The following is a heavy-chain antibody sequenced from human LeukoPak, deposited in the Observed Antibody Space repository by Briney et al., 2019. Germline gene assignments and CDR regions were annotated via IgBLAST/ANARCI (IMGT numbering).Heavy chain of an antibody. V-gene: IGHV3-21*01. CDR2: ISSSSSYI. CDR3: ARDLLVTPGAFDI. D-gene: IGHD4-23*01. CDR1: GFTFSSYS. Sequence: GGSLRLSCAASGFTFSSYSMNWVRQAPGKGLEWVSSISSSSSYIYYADSVKGRFTISRDNAKNSLYLQMNSLRAEDTAVYYCARDLLVTPGAFDIWGQGTMVTVSS. J-gene: IGHJ3*02.